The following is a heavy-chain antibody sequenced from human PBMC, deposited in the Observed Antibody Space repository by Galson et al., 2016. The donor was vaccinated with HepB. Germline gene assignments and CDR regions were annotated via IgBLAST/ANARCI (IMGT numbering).Heavy chain of an antibody. Sequence: SLRLSCAASGFTFSDYGIHWVRQAPGKGLEWVALMSYGGTNKYYADSVKGRFTISRDSSKNSLYLQMNSLRPEDTAVYFCAKDQFSHSGCYSVAYWGQGALVTVSS. J-gene: IGHJ4*02. V-gene: IGHV3-30*18. D-gene: IGHD2-15*01. CDR1: GFTFSDYG. CDR2: MSYGGTNK. CDR3: AKDQFSHSGCYSVAY.